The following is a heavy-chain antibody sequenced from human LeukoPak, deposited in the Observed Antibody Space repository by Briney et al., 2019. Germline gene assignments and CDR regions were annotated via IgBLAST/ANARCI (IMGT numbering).Heavy chain of an antibody. V-gene: IGHV4-39*01. CDR1: GGSISSSSYY. D-gene: IGHD6-19*01. CDR2: IYYSGST. J-gene: IGHJ4*02. Sequence: SETLSLTCTVSGGSISSSSYYWGWIRQPPGKGLEWIGSIYYSGSTYYNPSLKSRVTISVDTSKNQFSLKLSSVTAADTAVYYCARYDSSSGEDYWGQGTLVTVSS. CDR3: ARYDSSSGEDY.